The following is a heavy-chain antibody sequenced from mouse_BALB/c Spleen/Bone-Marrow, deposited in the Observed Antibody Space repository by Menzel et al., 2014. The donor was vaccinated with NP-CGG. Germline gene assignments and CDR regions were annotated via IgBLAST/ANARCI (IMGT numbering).Heavy chain of an antibody. V-gene: IGHV5-9-4*01. D-gene: IGHD1-1*01. CDR2: ISSGGNYT. CDR1: GFTFSSYA. Sequence: EVKLVESGGGLVKPGGSLKLSCAASGFTFSSYAMSWVRQSPEKRLEWVAEISSGGNYTYYPDTVTGRFTISRDNAKNILYLETSSLRSDDTAMYYCVRAYGSSYAMDYWGQGTSATVSS. CDR3: VRAYGSSYAMDY. J-gene: IGHJ4*01.